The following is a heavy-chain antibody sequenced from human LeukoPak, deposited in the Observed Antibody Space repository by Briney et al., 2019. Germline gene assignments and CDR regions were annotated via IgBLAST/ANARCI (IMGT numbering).Heavy chain of an antibody. CDR3: ARGDAAMANGIDY. V-gene: IGHV3-21*01. CDR1: GFTFSSYS. D-gene: IGHD5-18*01. J-gene: IGHJ4*02. CDR2: ITSSSSYI. Sequence: GGSLRLSCAATGFTFSSYSMNWVRRAPGKGLEWVSSITSSSSYIYYADSLKGRFTVSRDNAKNSLYLQMNSLRAEDTAVYYCARGDAAMANGIDYWGQGTLVTVSS.